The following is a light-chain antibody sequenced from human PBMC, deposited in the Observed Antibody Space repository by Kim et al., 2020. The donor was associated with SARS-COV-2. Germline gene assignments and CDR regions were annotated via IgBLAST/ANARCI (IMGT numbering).Light chain of an antibody. CDR1: QGISNY. J-gene: IGKJ1*01. V-gene: IGKV1-27*01. CDR2: AAS. CDR3: QKYDSAPRT. Sequence: DIQMTQSPSSLSASVGDRVTITCRASQGISNYLAWYQQKPGKVPKLLIYAASALQSGVPSRFSGSGSGTDFTLTISSLQPEDVEKHYCQKYDSAPRTFGQGTKVEIK.